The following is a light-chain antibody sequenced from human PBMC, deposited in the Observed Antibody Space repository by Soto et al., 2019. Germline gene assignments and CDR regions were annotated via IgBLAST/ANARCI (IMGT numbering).Light chain of an antibody. J-gene: IGKJ1*01. CDR3: QQYYSTPVT. CDR2: WAS. CDR1: QSVLYSSNNKNY. Sequence: DIVMNQSPDSLAVSLGERATINCKSSQSVLYSSNNKNYLAWYQQKPGQPPKLLIYWASTRESGVPDRFSGSGSGTDFTLTISSLQAEDVAFYYCQQYYSTPVTFGQGTKVEIK. V-gene: IGKV4-1*01.